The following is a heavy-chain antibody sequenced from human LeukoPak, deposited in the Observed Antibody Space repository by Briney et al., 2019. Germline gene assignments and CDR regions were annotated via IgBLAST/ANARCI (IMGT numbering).Heavy chain of an antibody. Sequence: GGSLRLSCAASGFTFSSYAMSWVRQAPGKGLEWVSAISGSGGSTYYADSVKGRFTISRDNSKNSLYLQMNSLRAEDTAVYYCARVLHKRNYDSTTYYGYWGQGTLVTVSS. V-gene: IGHV3-23*01. CDR2: ISGSGGST. J-gene: IGHJ4*02. CDR1: GFTFSSYA. D-gene: IGHD3-22*01. CDR3: ARVLHKRNYDSTTYYGY.